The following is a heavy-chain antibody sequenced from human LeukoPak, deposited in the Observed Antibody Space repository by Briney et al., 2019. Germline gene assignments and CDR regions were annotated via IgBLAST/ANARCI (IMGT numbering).Heavy chain of an antibody. CDR3: ARGRSHGDGSGSYYDYFDY. D-gene: IGHD3-10*01. V-gene: IGHV1-18*03. Sequence: GASVKVSCKASGYTFTNYGISWVRQAPGQGLEWMGWISAYNGNTHYAQKFQGRVTMTTDTSTSTAYMELRSPRSDDMAVYYCARGRSHGDGSGSYYDYFDYWGQGTLVTVSS. J-gene: IGHJ4*02. CDR1: GYTFTNYG. CDR2: ISAYNGNT.